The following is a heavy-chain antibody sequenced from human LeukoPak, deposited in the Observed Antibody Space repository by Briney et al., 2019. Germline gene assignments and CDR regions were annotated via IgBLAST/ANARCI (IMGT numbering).Heavy chain of an antibody. D-gene: IGHD3-10*01. V-gene: IGHV3-64D*09. Sequence: GGSLRLSCSASGFTFGTLCMHWVRQTPGKGLEYVSVISSDGGSTYYADSVKGRFTISRDNSKNTLYLQMSSLRAEDTAVYYCVKGSYASTWFGFDYWGQGTLVTVAS. CDR3: VKGSYASTWFGFDY. CDR2: ISSDGGST. J-gene: IGHJ4*02. CDR1: GFTFGTLC.